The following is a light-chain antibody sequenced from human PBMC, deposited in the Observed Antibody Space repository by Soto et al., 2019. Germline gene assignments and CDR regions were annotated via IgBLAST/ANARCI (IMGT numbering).Light chain of an antibody. CDR2: KAS. CDR3: QQYNSYPWT. J-gene: IGKJ1*01. V-gene: IGKV1-5*03. Sequence: IQVTQSPSTLSASVGDRVTITFRASQSISSWLAWYQQKPGKAPKLLIYKASSLESGVPSRFSGSGSGTEFTLTISSLQPDDFATYYRQQYNSYPWTFGQGTKVDI. CDR1: QSISSW.